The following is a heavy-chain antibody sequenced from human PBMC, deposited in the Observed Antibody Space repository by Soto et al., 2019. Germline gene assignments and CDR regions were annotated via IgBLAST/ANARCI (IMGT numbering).Heavy chain of an antibody. J-gene: IGHJ4*02. CDR2: INPSGGST. V-gene: IGHV1-46*01. D-gene: IGHD2-15*01. CDR3: ARARLGYCSGGSCYEFDY. CDR1: GYTFTSYY. Sequence: ASVKVSCKASGYTFTSYYMHWVRQAPGQGLEWMGIINPSGGSTSYAQKFQGRVTMTRDTSTSTVYMELSSLRSEVTALFYRARARLGYCSGGSCYEFDYWGQGTLVTVSS.